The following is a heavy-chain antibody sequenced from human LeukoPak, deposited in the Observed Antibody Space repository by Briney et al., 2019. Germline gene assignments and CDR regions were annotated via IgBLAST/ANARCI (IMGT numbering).Heavy chain of an antibody. CDR3: ARSLIAAAQGDAFDI. J-gene: IGHJ3*02. D-gene: IGHD6-13*01. V-gene: IGHV1-18*01. CDR2: ISAYNGNT. CDR1: GYTFTSYG. Sequence: ASVKVSCKASGYTFTSYGISWVRQAPGQGLEWMGWISAYNGNTNYAQKLQGRVTMTTDTSTSTAYMELRSLRSDDTAVYYCARSLIAAAQGDAFDIWGQGTMVTVTS.